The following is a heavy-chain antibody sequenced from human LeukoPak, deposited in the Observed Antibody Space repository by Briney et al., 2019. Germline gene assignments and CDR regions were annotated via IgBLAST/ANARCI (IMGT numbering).Heavy chain of an antibody. V-gene: IGHV4-61*02. D-gene: IGHD3-22*01. CDR3: ARELSGYDSSGYSRLYYMDV. J-gene: IGHJ6*03. Sequence: SETLSLTCTVSGGSISSGSYYWSWIRQPAGKGLEWIGRIYTSGSTNYNPSLKSRVTISVDTSKNQFSLKLSSVTAADTAVYYCARELSGYDSSGYSRLYYMDVWGKGTTVTVSS. CDR1: GGSISSGSYY. CDR2: IYTSGST.